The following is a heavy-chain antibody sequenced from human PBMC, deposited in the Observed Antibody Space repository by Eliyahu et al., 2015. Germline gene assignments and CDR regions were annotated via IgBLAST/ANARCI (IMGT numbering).Heavy chain of an antibody. CDR3: ARGTYSSSWYLDY. V-gene: IGHV3-30-3*01. CDR1: GFTFSSYA. J-gene: IGHJ4*02. D-gene: IGHD6-13*01. CDR2: ISNDGNNK. Sequence: QVQLVESGGGVVQPGRSLRLSCAASGFTFSSYAMHWVRQAPGKGLEWVAVISNDGNNKYYPDSVKGRFTISRDNSKNTLYLQMNSLRNEDTAVYYCARGTYSSSWYLDYWGQGTLVTVSS.